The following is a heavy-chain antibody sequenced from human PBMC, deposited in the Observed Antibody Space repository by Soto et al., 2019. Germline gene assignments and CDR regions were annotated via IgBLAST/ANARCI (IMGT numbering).Heavy chain of an antibody. CDR1: GYALSELS. D-gene: IGHD3-9*01. CDR3: ATVPHSHSDIFTGYPRVWFAP. J-gene: IGHJ5*02. Sequence: VSVNGSWKVAGYALSELSMHWVRQAPGKGLEWMGGFDPEDGETIYAQKFQGRVTMTEDTSTDTAYMELSSLRSEDTAVYYCATVPHSHSDIFTGYPRVWFAPWGHGTLVTVSS. CDR2: FDPEDGET. V-gene: IGHV1-24*01.